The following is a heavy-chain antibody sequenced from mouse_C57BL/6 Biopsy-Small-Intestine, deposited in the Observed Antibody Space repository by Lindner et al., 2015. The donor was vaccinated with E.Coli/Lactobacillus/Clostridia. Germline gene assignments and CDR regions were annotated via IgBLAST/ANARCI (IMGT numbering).Heavy chain of an antibody. CDR2: IRSKSSNYAT. J-gene: IGHJ1*03. D-gene: IGHD4-1*01. Sequence: VQLQESGGGLVQPKGSLKLSCAASGFTFNTYAVHWVRQAPGKGLEWVARIRSKSSNYATYYGDSVKDRFTISRDDSQSMVYLQMNNLKLEDTAMYYCVRDRWDGGYWYFDVWDTGTTVTVSS. V-gene: IGHV10-3*01. CDR3: VRDRWDGGYWYFDV. CDR1: GFTFNTYA.